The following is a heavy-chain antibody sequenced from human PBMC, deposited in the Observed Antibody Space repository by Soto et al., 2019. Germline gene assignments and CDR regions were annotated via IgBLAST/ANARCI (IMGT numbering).Heavy chain of an antibody. J-gene: IGHJ4*02. CDR3: TGEVASGY. CDR2: ISRDGGTK. V-gene: IGHV3-30*03. D-gene: IGHD2-8*02. Sequence: QVQLVESGGGVVQPRRSLRLSCAVSGFTVSTYGMHWVRQAPGKGLEWVAVISRDGGTKYYADSVKGRFTISRDNSRNTLFLEMNSLSGDDMAVYYCTGEVASGYWGQGTLVTVSS. CDR1: GFTVSTYG.